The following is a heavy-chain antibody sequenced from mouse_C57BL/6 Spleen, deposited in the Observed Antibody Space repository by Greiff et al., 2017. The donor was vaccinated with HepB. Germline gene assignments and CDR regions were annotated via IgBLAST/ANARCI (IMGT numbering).Heavy chain of an antibody. Sequence: QVQLQQPGAELVKPGASVKLSCKASGYTFTSYWMNWVKQRPGQGLEWIGMIHPNSGSTNYNEKFKSKAKLTVDKSSSTAYMQLSSLTSEDSAVYYCAREGNYDYDRVFAYWGQGTLVTVSA. CDR3: AREGNYDYDRVFAY. J-gene: IGHJ3*01. V-gene: IGHV1-64*01. D-gene: IGHD2-4*01. CDR2: IHPNSGST. CDR1: GYTFTSYW.